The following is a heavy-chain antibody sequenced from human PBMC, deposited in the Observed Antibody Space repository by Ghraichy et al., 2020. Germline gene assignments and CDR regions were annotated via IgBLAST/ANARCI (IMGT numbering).Heavy chain of an antibody. CDR3: ARARYYDSSVYNSDAFDI. V-gene: IGHV3-48*02. CDR1: GFTFSSYS. J-gene: IGHJ3*02. Sequence: GGPLRLSCAASGFTFSSYSMNWVRQAPGKGLEWVSYISSSSRTIYYADSVKGRFTISRDNAKNSLYLQMNSLRDEDTAVYYCARARYYDSSVYNSDAFDIWGQGTMVTVSS. D-gene: IGHD3-22*01. CDR2: ISSSSRTI.